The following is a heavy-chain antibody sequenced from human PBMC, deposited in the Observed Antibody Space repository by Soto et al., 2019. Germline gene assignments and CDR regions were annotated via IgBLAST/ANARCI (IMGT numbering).Heavy chain of an antibody. Sequence: GGSLRLSCAASGFTFDDYAMHWVRQAPGKGLEWVSGISWNSGSIGYADSVKGRFTISRDNAKNSLYLQMNSLRAEDTALYYCAKDGYGFDSYYYMDVWGKGTTVTVSS. CDR2: ISWNSGSI. V-gene: IGHV3-9*01. D-gene: IGHD3-10*01. J-gene: IGHJ6*03. CDR3: AKDGYGFDSYYYMDV. CDR1: GFTFDDYA.